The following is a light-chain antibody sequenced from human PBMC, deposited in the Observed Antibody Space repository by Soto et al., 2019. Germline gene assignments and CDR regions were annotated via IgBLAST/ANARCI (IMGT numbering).Light chain of an antibody. CDR1: QSVSSY. J-gene: IGKJ4*01. V-gene: IGKV3-11*01. Sequence: EIVLTQSPATLSLSPGERATLSCRASQSVSSYLAWYQQKPGQAPRLLIYDAFKRATGIPARFSGSGSGTDFTLTISSLEPEDVATYYCQQRSNWPPLTFGGGTKVEIK. CDR3: QQRSNWPPLT. CDR2: DAF.